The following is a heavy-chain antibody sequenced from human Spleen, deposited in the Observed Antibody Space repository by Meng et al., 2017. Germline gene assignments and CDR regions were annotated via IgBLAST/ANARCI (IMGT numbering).Heavy chain of an antibody. CDR1: GGSLSRHF. CDR2: IYYSGSA. Sequence: SETLSLTCTVSGGSLSRHFWSWIRQSPGKGLEWIGYIYYSGSANYDLSLKSRVTTSVDRSKNQFSLELRSVTAADTAVYYCAREEVSGAFGLRAFDTWGQGTMVTVSS. D-gene: IGHD3-10*01. CDR3: AREEVSGAFGLRAFDT. J-gene: IGHJ3*02. V-gene: IGHV4-59*11.